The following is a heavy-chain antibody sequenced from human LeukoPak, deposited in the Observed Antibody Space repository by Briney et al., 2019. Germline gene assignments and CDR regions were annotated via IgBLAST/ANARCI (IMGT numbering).Heavy chain of an antibody. CDR2: IRYDGSNK. CDR1: GFTFSSYG. V-gene: IGHV3-30*02. Sequence: GGSLRLSCAASGFTFSSYGMHWVRQAPGKGLEWVAFIRYDGSNKYYADSVKGRFTISRDNSKNTLYLQMNSLRAEDTAVYYCAKEVSEHGYGDYYFDYWGQGTLVTVSS. D-gene: IGHD4-17*01. J-gene: IGHJ4*02. CDR3: AKEVSEHGYGDYYFDY.